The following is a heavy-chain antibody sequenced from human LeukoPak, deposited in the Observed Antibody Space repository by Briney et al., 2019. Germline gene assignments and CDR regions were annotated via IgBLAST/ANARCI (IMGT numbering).Heavy chain of an antibody. Sequence: GGSLRLSCAASGFTFSSYAMHWVRQAPGKGLEWVAVISYDGGNKYYADSVKGRFTISRDNSKNTLYLQMNSLRAEDTAVYYCARDLLNVDTAWGDAFDIWGQGTMVTVSS. D-gene: IGHD5-18*01. J-gene: IGHJ3*02. CDR1: GFTFSSYA. CDR2: ISYDGGNK. V-gene: IGHV3-30-3*01. CDR3: ARDLLNVDTAWGDAFDI.